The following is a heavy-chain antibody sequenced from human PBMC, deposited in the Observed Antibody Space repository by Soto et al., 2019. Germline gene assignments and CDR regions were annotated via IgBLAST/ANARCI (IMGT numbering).Heavy chain of an antibody. CDR2: INAGNGNT. J-gene: IGHJ3*02. Sequence: ASVKVSCKASGYTFTSYAMHWVRQAPGQRLEWMGWINAGNGNTKYSQKFQGRVTITRDTSASTAYMELSSLRSEDTAVYYCARDRAADIVVVPAARKVDAFDIWGQGTMVTVSS. CDR3: ARDRAADIVVVPAARKVDAFDI. D-gene: IGHD2-2*01. CDR1: GYTFTSYA. V-gene: IGHV1-3*01.